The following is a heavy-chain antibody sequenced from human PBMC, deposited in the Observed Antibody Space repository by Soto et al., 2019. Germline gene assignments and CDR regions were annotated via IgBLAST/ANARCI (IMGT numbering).Heavy chain of an antibody. D-gene: IGHD2-2*01. J-gene: IGHJ5*02. CDR2: IYYSGST. V-gene: IGHV4-61*01. CDR3: ARGSSYCSSTSCYAAWFDP. CDR1: DGSVSSGSYY. Sequence: SETLSLTCTVSDGSVSSGSYYWSWIRQPPGKGLEWIGYIYYSGSTNYNPSLKSRVTISVDTSKNQFSLKLSSVTAADTAVYYCARGSSYCSSTSCYAAWFDPWGQGTLVTVSS.